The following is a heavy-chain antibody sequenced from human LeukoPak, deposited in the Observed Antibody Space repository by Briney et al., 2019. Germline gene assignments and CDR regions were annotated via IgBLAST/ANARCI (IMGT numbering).Heavy chain of an antibody. CDR1: GFTFSSYW. CDR3: VNILFG. Sequence: PGGSLRLSCAVSGFTFSSYWMHWVRQVPGEELVWVSRISSDGSTTTYADSVKGRFTISRDNAKNTLYLQMNSLRAEDTAVYYCVNILFGWGQGTLVTVSS. J-gene: IGHJ4*02. D-gene: IGHD3-10*01. CDR2: ISSDGSTT. V-gene: IGHV3-74*01.